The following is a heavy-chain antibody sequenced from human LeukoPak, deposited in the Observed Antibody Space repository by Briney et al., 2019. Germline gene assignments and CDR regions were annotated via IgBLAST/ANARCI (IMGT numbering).Heavy chain of an antibody. CDR1: GGSISSYY. CDR2: IYTSGST. CDR3: ARGRPTRIRSGYYFDY. D-gene: IGHD3-3*01. V-gene: IGHV4-4*07. J-gene: IGHJ4*02. Sequence: PSETLSLTCTVSGGSISSYYWSWIRQPAGKGLEWIGRIYTSGSTNYNPSLKSRVTMSVDTSKNQFSLKLSSVTAADTAVYYCARGRPTRIRSGYYFDYWGQGTLVTVSS.